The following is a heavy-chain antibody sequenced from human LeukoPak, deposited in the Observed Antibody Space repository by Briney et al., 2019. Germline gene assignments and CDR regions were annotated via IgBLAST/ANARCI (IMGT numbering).Heavy chain of an antibody. Sequence: GSLRLSCAASGFTFSSYAMSWVRQPPGKGLEWIGEINHSGSTNSNPSLKSRVTISVDTSKNQFSLKLSSVTAADTAVYYCARRLLGYCSGGSCYSGYFQHWGQGTLVTVSS. D-gene: IGHD2-15*01. J-gene: IGHJ1*01. CDR3: ARRLLGYCSGGSCYSGYFQH. V-gene: IGHV4-34*01. CDR1: GFTFSSYA. CDR2: INHSGST.